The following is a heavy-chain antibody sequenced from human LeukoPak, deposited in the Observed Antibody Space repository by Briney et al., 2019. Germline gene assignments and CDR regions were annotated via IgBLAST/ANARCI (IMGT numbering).Heavy chain of an antibody. D-gene: IGHD5-12*01. CDR3: ARARDSGYDSDAFDI. V-gene: IGHV4-59*01. Sequence: SETLSLTCTVSGGSISSYYWSWIRQPPGKGLEWIGYIYYSGSTNYNPSLKSRVTISVDTSKNQFSLKLSSVTAADTAVYYRARARDSGYDSDAFDIWGQGTMVTVSS. J-gene: IGHJ3*02. CDR2: IYYSGST. CDR1: GGSISSYY.